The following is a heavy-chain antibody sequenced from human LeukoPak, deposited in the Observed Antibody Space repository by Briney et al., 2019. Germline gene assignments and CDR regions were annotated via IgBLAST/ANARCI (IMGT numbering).Heavy chain of an antibody. CDR2: INPNSGGT. D-gene: IGHD4/OR15-4a*01. CDR1: GYTFTGYY. CDR3: ARSRYGEGYFDY. J-gene: IGHJ4*02. V-gene: IGHV1-2*02. Sequence: ASVKVSCKASGYTFTGYYMHWVRQAPGQGLGWMGWINPNSGGTNYAQKFQGRVTMTRDTSISTAYMELSRLRFDDTAVYYCARSRYGEGYFDYWGQGTLVTVSS.